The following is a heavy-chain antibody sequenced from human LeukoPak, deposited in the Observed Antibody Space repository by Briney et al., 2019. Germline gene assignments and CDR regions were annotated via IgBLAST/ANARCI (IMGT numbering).Heavy chain of an antibody. V-gene: IGHV4-59*08. D-gene: IGHD5-12*01. Sequence: SETLSLTCTVSGGSISSEYWSWIRQPPGKGLEWIGYIHYSGSTNYNPSLESRVTISVDTSKNQFSLKLSSVTAADTAVYYCARHASGYSGYSKWGQGTLVTVSS. CDR3: ARHASGYSGYSK. CDR1: GGSISSEY. CDR2: IHYSGST. J-gene: IGHJ4*02.